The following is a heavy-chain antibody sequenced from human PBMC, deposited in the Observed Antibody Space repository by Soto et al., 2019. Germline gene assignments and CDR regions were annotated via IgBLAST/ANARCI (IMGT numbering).Heavy chain of an antibody. CDR2: ISGSGGSI. CDR1: GFTFSSYA. V-gene: IGHV3-23*01. CDR3: AKVSSGWYSNFDY. D-gene: IGHD6-19*01. J-gene: IGHJ4*02. Sequence: EVQLLESGGGLVQPGGSLRLSCAASGFTFSSYAMSWVRQAPGKGLEWVSAISGSGGSIYYADSVKGRFTISRDNSKNTLYLQMNSLRAEDTAVYYCAKVSSGWYSNFDYWGQGTLVTVSS.